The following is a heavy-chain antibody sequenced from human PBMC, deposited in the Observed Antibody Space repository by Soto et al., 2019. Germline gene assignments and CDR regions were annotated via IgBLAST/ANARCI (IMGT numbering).Heavy chain of an antibody. CDR2: IVVSSGNT. D-gene: IGHD7-27*01. Sequence: ASVKVSCKASGFTFTSSAVQWVRQARGQRLEWIGWIVVSSGNTNYAQKFQERVTITRDMSTSTAYMELSSLRSEDTAVYYCAAFDYELGNIPIDYWGQGTLVTVSS. CDR3: AAFDYELGNIPIDY. CDR1: GFTFTSSA. V-gene: IGHV1-58*01. J-gene: IGHJ4*02.